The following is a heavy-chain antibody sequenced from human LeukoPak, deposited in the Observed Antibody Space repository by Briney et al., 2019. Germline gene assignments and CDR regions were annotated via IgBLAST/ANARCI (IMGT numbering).Heavy chain of an antibody. CDR2: ISAYNGNT. CDR3: ASVVAPIYYYYYVMYV. V-gene: IGHV1-18*01. D-gene: IGHD2-2*01. CDR1: GYTFTSYG. Sequence: ASVNVSRKASGYTFTSYGISWVRQAPGHGLEWMGWISAYNGNTNYAQKLQGRVTMTTATSTSTAYMELRSLRSDDTAVYYCASVVAPIYYYYYVMYVWGQGTTVTVS. J-gene: IGHJ6*02.